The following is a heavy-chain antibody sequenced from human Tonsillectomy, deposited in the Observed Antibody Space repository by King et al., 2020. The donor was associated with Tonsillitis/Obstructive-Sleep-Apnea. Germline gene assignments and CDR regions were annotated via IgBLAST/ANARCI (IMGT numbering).Heavy chain of an antibody. CDR1: GYSFTSYC. CDR3: ARRPSGGYCGGDCYWGDAFDI. V-gene: IGHV5-51*01. Sequence: VQLLESGAEVKKPGESLKISCKGSGYSFTSYCIGWVRQMPGKCLEWMGIIYPGDSDTRYSPSFQGQGPISADKSISTAYLQWSSLKASDTAMYYCARRPSGGYCGGDCYWGDAFDIWGQGTMVTVSS. CDR2: IYPGDSDT. D-gene: IGHD2-21*01. J-gene: IGHJ3*02.